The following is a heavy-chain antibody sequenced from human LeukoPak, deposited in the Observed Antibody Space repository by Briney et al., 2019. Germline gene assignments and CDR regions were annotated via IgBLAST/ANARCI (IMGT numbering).Heavy chain of an antibody. CDR2: INPSGGST. Sequence: ASVKVSCKASGYTFTSYYMHWVRQAPGQGLEWMGIINPSGGSTSYAQKFQGRVTMTRDTSASTAYMELSSLRSEDTAVYYCASAGFLEWLYLDYWGQGTLVTVSS. CDR3: ASAGFLEWLYLDY. CDR1: GYTFTSYY. D-gene: IGHD3-3*01. J-gene: IGHJ4*02. V-gene: IGHV1-46*01.